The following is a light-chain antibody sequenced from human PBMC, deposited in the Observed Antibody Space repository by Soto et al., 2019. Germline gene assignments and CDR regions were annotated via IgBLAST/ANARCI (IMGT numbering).Light chain of an antibody. Sequence: QSALTQPASVSGSPGQSITISCTGTSSDVGGYHYVSWYQQHPGKAPKLMIYEVSNRPSGVSTRFSGSNSGNTASLTISALQAEDEADYYCSSYTSSSTVVFGGGTKRTVL. J-gene: IGLJ2*01. CDR3: SSYTSSSTVV. V-gene: IGLV2-14*01. CDR2: EVS. CDR1: SSDVGGYHY.